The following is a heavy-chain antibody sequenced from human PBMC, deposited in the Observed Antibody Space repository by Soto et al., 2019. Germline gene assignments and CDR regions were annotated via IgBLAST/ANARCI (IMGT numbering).Heavy chain of an antibody. Sequence: QVHLVQSGGEVKKPGASVKISCQTSGYTFSNYGITWVRQAPGQGLEWVGWVNGDRGNTNYAQNIEGRVTMTTDASTATADMELRNLRSDDTATYYCARGTGLNDGSDLWGQGTVVSVSS. J-gene: IGHJ3*01. CDR1: GYTFSNYG. CDR2: VNGDRGNT. V-gene: IGHV1-18*01. CDR3: ARGTGLNDGSDL.